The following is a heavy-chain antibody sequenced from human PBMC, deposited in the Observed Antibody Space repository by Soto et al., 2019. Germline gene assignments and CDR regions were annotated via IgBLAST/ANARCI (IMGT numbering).Heavy chain of an antibody. Sequence: GESLKISCKGSGYSFTSYWIGWVRQMPGKGLEWMGIIYPGDSDTRYSPSFQGQVTISADKSISTAYLQWSSLKASDTAMYYCARGMTTVTTSPGYFDYWGQGTLVTVSS. D-gene: IGHD4-17*01. CDR2: IYPGDSDT. CDR1: GYSFTSYW. CDR3: ARGMTTVTTSPGYFDY. J-gene: IGHJ4*02. V-gene: IGHV5-51*01.